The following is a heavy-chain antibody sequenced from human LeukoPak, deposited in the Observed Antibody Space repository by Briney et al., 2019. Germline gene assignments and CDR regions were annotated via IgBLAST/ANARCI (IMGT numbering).Heavy chain of an antibody. CDR1: GGSFSGYY. D-gene: IGHD2-2*01. V-gene: IGHV4-34*01. CDR3: ARSEVVVVPAATGMIFDY. J-gene: IGHJ4*02. CDR2: INHSGST. Sequence: KTSETLSLTCAVYGGSFSGYYWSWIRQPPGKGLEWIGEINHSGSTNYNPSLKSRVTISVDTSKNQFSLKLSSVTAADTAVYYRARSEVVVVPAATGMIFDYWGQGTLVTVSS.